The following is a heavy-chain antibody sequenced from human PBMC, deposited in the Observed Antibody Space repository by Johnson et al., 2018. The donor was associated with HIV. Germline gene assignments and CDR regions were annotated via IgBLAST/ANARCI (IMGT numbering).Heavy chain of an antibody. Sequence: VQLVESGGGVVQPGRSLRLSCAASGFTFSSYGMHWVRQAPGKGLEWVAVISYDGSNKYYADSVKGRFTISRDNSKNTLYLQINSLRAEDTAVYYCAKESAFDIWGQGTMVTVSS. CDR3: AKESAFDI. CDR2: ISYDGSNK. CDR1: GFTFSSYG. J-gene: IGHJ3*02. V-gene: IGHV3-30*18.